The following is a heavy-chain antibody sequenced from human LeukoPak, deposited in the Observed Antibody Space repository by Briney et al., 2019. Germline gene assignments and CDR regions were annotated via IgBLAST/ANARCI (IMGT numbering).Heavy chain of an antibody. V-gene: IGHV5-51*01. CDR1: GYSFTSYW. D-gene: IGHD6-6*01. Sequence: GESLKISCKGSGYSFTSYWIGWVRQMPGKGLEWMGIIYPGDSDTRYSPSFQGQVTISADKSISTAYLQWSSLKASDTAMYYCARSAARPLGIYYMDVWGKGTTVTVSS. CDR2: IYPGDSDT. J-gene: IGHJ6*03. CDR3: ARSAARPLGIYYMDV.